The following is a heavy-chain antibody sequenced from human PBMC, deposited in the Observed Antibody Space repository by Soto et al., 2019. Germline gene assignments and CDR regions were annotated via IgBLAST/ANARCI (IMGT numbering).Heavy chain of an antibody. CDR3: ARDPGYYDSSGYYSGDAFDI. V-gene: IGHV3-21*01. D-gene: IGHD3-22*01. J-gene: IGHJ3*02. CDR1: GFTFSSYS. CDR2: ISSSSSYI. Sequence: GGSLRLSCAASGFTFSSYSMNWVRQAPGKGLEWVSSISSSSSYIYYADSVKGRFTISRDNAKNSLYLQMNSLRAEDTAVYYCARDPGYYDSSGYYSGDAFDIWGQGTMVTVSS.